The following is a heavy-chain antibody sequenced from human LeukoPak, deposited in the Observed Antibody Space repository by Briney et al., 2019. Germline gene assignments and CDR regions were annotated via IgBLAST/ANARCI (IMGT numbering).Heavy chain of an antibody. CDR2: IRYDGSNK. V-gene: IGHV3-30*02. Sequence: GGSLRLSCAASGFTFSSYGMHWVRQAPGKGLEWVAFIRYDGSNKYYADSVKGRFTISRDNSKNTLYLQMNSLRAEDTAVYYCAKHSSSSWYQGWYFDLWGRGTLVTVSS. J-gene: IGHJ2*01. CDR1: GFTFSSYG. D-gene: IGHD6-13*01. CDR3: AKHSSSSWYQGWYFDL.